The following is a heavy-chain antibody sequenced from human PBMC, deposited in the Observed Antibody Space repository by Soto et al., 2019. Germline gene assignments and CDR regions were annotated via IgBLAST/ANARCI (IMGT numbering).Heavy chain of an antibody. D-gene: IGHD2-8*02. Sequence: QVQLVQSGVEVKKPGASVKVSCKASGYTFISHGISWVRQAPGQGLEWMGWISGKNGNTNYTQKLPGRVTLTTDTATTTAYMELRSLRSDDTAVYYCGRVSSAIVLLPDYGMDVWGQGTTVTVSS. V-gene: IGHV1-18*04. CDR2: ISGKNGNT. J-gene: IGHJ6*02. CDR1: GYTFISHG. CDR3: GRVSSAIVLLPDYGMDV.